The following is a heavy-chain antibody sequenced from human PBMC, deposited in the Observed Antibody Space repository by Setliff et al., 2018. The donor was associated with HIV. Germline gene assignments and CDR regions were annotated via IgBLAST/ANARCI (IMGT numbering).Heavy chain of an antibody. CDR3: VTSPGSFLAQDATEAGDA. Sequence: ASVKVSCKASQNSFSDDYMNWVRQAPGQRPEWMGWIRLPRGGTTYAQKFQGRVSLTWDTSISTGYMELRRLRSDDTAIYYCVTSPGSFLAQDATEAGDAWGQGSLVTVSS. CDR2: IRLPRGGT. J-gene: IGHJ5*02. D-gene: IGHD6-13*01. CDR1: QNSFSDDY. V-gene: IGHV1-2*02.